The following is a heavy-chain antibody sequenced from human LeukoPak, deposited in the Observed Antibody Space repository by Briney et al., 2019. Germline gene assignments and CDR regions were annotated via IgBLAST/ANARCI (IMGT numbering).Heavy chain of an antibody. CDR1: GVSFTSSG. CDR2: ISGTGGRT. V-gene: IGHV3-23*01. CDR3: AKVDIWGSYCRLVEY. Sequence: PGGSLRLSCAASGVSFTSSGMSWVRQAPGKGLEWVSVISGTGGRTYYADSVKGRFTISRDNSENTLYLQMNSLRPEDTALYYCAKVDIWGSYCRLVEYWGQGALVTVSS. D-gene: IGHD3-16*01. J-gene: IGHJ4*02.